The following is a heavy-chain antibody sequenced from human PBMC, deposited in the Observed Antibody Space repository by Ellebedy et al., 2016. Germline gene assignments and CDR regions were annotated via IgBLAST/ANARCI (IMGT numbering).Heavy chain of an antibody. J-gene: IGHJ2*01. CDR2: IYYSGST. CDR1: GDSISSYY. D-gene: IGHD5-12*01. CDR3: ARSGYPLAYWYFGL. V-gene: IGHV4-59*01. Sequence: SETLSLTCTVSGDSISSYYWSWIRQPPGKGLEWIGYIYYSGSTNYNPSLKSRVTISVDTSKNQFSLNLSSMTAADTAVYYCARSGYPLAYWYFGLWGRGTLVTVSS.